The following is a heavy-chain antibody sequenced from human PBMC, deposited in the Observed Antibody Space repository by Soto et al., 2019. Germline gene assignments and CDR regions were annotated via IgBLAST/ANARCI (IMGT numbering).Heavy chain of an antibody. Sequence: QVQLVQSGAEVKKPGASVKVSCKASGYTFTNYDINWVRQATGQGLEWMGWINTKSGNRGYAQQFQGRVIMTSSTSITTAYMELSGLRSEDTAVYYCVRVYDEIDYWGQGTLVTVSS. CDR1: GYTFTNYD. J-gene: IGHJ4*02. V-gene: IGHV1-8*01. CDR3: VRVYDEIDY. D-gene: IGHD5-12*01. CDR2: INTKSGNR.